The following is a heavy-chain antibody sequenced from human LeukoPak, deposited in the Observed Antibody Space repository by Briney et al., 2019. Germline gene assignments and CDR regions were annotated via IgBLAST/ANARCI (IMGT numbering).Heavy chain of an antibody. D-gene: IGHD3-22*01. Sequence: PGRSLRLSCAASGLTFSSYGMHWVRQAPGKGLEWVAVISYDGSNKYYADSVKGRFTISRDNSKNTLYLQMNSLRAEDTAVYYCARENYDSSGYRFDPWGQGTLVTVSS. J-gene: IGHJ5*02. CDR1: GLTFSSYG. V-gene: IGHV3-30*03. CDR2: ISYDGSNK. CDR3: ARENYDSSGYRFDP.